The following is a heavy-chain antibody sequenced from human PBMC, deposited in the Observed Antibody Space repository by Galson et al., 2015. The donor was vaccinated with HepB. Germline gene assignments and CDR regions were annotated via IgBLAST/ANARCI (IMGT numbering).Heavy chain of an antibody. CDR3: ARASFSSSPKYGMDV. CDR2: IYPGDSDT. V-gene: IGHV5-51*01. D-gene: IGHD6-6*01. CDR1: GYSFTNYW. Sequence: QSGAEVKKPGESLQISCKGSGYSFTNYWVAWVRQMPGRGLECMGIIYPGDSDTRYSPSFQGQVTISADRSINTAYLQWSSLKASDTAMYFCARASFSSSPKYGMDVWGQGTTVTVSS. J-gene: IGHJ6*02.